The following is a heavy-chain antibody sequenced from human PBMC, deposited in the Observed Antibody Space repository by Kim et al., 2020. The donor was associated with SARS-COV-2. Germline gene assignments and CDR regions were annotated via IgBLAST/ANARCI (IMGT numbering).Heavy chain of an antibody. D-gene: IGHD6-13*01. V-gene: IGHV3-48*03. Sequence: GGSLRLSCAASGFTFSSYEMNWVRQAPGKGLEWVSYISSSGSTIYYADSVKGRFTISRDNAKNSLYLQMNSLRAEDTAVYYCARGHHYGIAAAGTGFDYWGQGTLVTVSS. CDR3: ARGHHYGIAAAGTGFDY. J-gene: IGHJ4*02. CDR1: GFTFSSYE. CDR2: ISSSGSTI.